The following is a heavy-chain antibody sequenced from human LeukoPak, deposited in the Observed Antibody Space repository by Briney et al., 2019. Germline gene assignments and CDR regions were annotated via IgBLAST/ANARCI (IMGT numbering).Heavy chain of an antibody. D-gene: IGHD5-18*01. CDR2: ISAYNGNT. V-gene: IGHV1-18*04. J-gene: IGHJ4*02. Sequence: ASVKVSCKASGYTFTSYYMHWVRQAPGQGLEWMGWISAYNGNTNSAQKVQGRVTLTTDTSTSTAYMELRSLRSDDTAVYYCARQVDTSMALPDYWGQGTLVTVSS. CDR3: ARQVDTSMALPDY. CDR1: GYTFTSYY.